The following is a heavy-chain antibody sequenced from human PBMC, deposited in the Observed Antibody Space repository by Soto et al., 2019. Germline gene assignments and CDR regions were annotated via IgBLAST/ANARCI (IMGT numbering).Heavy chain of an antibody. V-gene: IGHV3-72*01. CDR3: ASGVLIPNPYSSLDV. CDR1: GFTFNDHY. J-gene: IGHJ6*01. Sequence: GGSLRCSCAASGFTFNDHYMDWVRQGPGKGLEWVGRTRNKADSYSTDDAASGKGRFTISRDDSKNSLYLQMNSLKTEDTAVYYCASGVLIPNPYSSLDVSGQGTTATVTS. CDR2: TRNKADSYST. D-gene: IGHD3-10*01.